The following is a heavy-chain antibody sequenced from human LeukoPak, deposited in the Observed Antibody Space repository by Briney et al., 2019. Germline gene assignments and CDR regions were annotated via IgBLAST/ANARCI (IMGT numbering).Heavy chain of an antibody. CDR3: ARQPDDFSGWNNGQDFFDY. V-gene: IGHV3-23*01. Sequence: PGGSLRLSCAASGFTFSSYVMSWVRQAPGKGLEWVSDISGRGSSTYYADSVKGRFTISRDNSKNTLYLQMNSLRAEDTAVYYCARQPDDFSGWNNGQDFFDYWGQGTLVTVSS. D-gene: IGHD6-19*01. CDR2: ISGRGSST. J-gene: IGHJ4*02. CDR1: GFTFSSYV.